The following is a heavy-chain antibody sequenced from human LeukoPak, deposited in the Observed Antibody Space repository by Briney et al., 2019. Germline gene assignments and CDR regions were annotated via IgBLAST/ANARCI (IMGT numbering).Heavy chain of an antibody. J-gene: IGHJ5*02. CDR3: ARVGSDWNDVRYNWFDP. V-gene: IGHV4-30-2*01. CDR2: IFQSGST. D-gene: IGHD1-1*01. CDR1: GGSIRDYY. Sequence: PSETLSLTCTVSGGSIRDYYWSWIRQPPGKGLEWIGYIFQSGSTYYNPSLKSRVTISVDRSKNQFSLKLSSVTAADTAVYYCARVGSDWNDVRYNWFDPWGQGTLVTVSS.